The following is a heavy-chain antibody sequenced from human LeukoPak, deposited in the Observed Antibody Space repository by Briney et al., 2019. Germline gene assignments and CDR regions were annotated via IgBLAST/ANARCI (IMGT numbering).Heavy chain of an antibody. J-gene: IGHJ4*02. Sequence: GGSLRLSCAASGFSFNSHGMHWVRQAPGKGLEWVAVVSYDGSAAFYADSAKGRFTISRDNSKNTLWLQINSLRAEDTALYYCAKSPDSGNYPSPIYFDYWGQGTLVTVSS. CDR2: VSYDGSAA. CDR3: AKSPDSGNYPSPIYFDY. V-gene: IGHV3-30*18. CDR1: GFSFNSHG. D-gene: IGHD1-26*01.